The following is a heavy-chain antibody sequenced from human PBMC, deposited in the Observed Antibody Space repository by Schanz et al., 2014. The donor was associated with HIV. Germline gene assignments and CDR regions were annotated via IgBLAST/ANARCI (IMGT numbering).Heavy chain of an antibody. CDR1: GFTFSSYA. CDR3: ANDTELTTITGYFDS. V-gene: IGHV3-23*01. J-gene: IGHJ4*02. Sequence: EVQLLDSGGGLVQPGGSLRLSCAASGFTFSSYAMSWVRQAPGKGLEWVSGISGSGGRTYYADSVKGRFTISRDNSKNTLYLQMNRLRAEDMALYFCANDTELTTITGYFDSWGQGTLVTVSS. D-gene: IGHD4-4*01. CDR2: ISGSGGRT.